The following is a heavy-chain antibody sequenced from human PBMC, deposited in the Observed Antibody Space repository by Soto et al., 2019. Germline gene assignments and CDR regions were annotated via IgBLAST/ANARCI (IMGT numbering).Heavy chain of an antibody. Sequence: QVQLVQSGAEVKKPGASVKVSCKASGYTFTSYAMHWVRQAPGQRLEWMGWINDGNGNTKYSQKFQGRVTITRDTAASTAYMELSSLRSEDTAVYYCARDLQADYWGQGTLVTVSS. CDR3: ARDLQADY. J-gene: IGHJ4*02. CDR2: INDGNGNT. CDR1: GYTFTSYA. V-gene: IGHV1-3*01.